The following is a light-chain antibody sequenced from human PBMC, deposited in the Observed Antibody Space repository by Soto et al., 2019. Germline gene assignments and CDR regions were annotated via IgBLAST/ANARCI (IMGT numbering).Light chain of an antibody. CDR1: SSDVGSYNL. J-gene: IGLJ2*01. CDR3: CSYAGSSSVV. CDR2: EGS. V-gene: IGLV2-23*01. Sequence: QSVLTQPASVSGSPGQWITISCTGTSSDVGSYNLVSWYQQHPGKAPKLMIYEGSKRPSGVSNRFSGSKSGNTASLTISGLQAEDEADYYCCSYAGSSSVVFGGGTKVTVL.